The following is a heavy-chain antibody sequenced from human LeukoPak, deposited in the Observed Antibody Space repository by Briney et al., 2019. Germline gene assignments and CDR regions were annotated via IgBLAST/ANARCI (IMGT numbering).Heavy chain of an antibody. CDR2: ITSGTTYI. J-gene: IGHJ4*02. CDR3: ARWPYSSSYYFDY. Sequence: GGSLRLSCAASGFTFSSYSMNWVRQAPGKGLEWASSITSGTTYIYYADSVRGRFTLSRDNAKNSLYLQMNSLRAEDTAVYYCARWPYSSSYYFDYWGQGTLVTVSS. D-gene: IGHD6-6*01. V-gene: IGHV3-21*01. CDR1: GFTFSSYS.